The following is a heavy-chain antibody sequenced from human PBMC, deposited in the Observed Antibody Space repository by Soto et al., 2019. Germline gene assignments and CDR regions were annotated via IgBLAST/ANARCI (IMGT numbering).Heavy chain of an antibody. D-gene: IGHD6-19*01. V-gene: IGHV6-1*01. CDR3: ARDRRRIAVAQEDAFDI. Sequence: SQTVSLTCAISGDSVSSNSAAWNWIRQSPSRGLEWLGRTYYRSKWYNDYAVSVKSRITINPDTSKNQFSLQLNSVTPEDTAVYYCARDRRRIAVAQEDAFDIWGQGTMVTVSS. CDR2: TYYRSKWYN. CDR1: GDSVSSNSAA. J-gene: IGHJ3*02.